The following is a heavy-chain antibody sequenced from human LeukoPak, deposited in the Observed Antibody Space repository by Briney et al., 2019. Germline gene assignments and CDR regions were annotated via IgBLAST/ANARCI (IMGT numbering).Heavy chain of an antibody. D-gene: IGHD4-17*01. V-gene: IGHV1-69-2*01. CDR1: GYTFTGYY. J-gene: IGHJ4*02. Sequence: ASVKVSCKASGYTFTGYYMHWVQQAPGKGLEWMGLVDPEDGETIYAEKFQGRVTITADTSTDTAYMELSSLRSEDTAVYYCATMEDHDYGDYDFSYWGQGTLVTVSS. CDR3: ATMEDHDYGDYDFSY. CDR2: VDPEDGET.